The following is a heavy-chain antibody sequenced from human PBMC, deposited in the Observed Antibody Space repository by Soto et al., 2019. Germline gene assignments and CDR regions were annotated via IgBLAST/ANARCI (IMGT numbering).Heavy chain of an antibody. V-gene: IGHV1-69*13. D-gene: IGHD1-26*01. CDR2: IIPIFGTA. Sequence: ASVKVSCKASGGTFSSYAISWVRQAPGQGLEWMGGIIPIFGTANYAQKFQGRVTITADESTSTAYMELRSLRSDDTAVYYCARDGGSYSGWFDPWGQGTLVTVSS. CDR3: ARDGGSYSGWFDP. CDR1: GGTFSSYA. J-gene: IGHJ5*02.